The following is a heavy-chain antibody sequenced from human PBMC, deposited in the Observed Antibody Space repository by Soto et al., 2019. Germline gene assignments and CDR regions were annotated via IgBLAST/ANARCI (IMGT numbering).Heavy chain of an antibody. CDR3: ARRSGVFGCSSTSCYPHYYYYGMDV. D-gene: IGHD2-2*01. CDR2: IYPGDSDT. V-gene: IGHV5-51*01. Sequence: RGESLKISCKGSGYSFTSYWIGWVRQMPGKGLEWMGIIYPGDSDTRYSPSFQGQVTISADKSISTAYLQWSSLKASDTAMYYCARRSGVFGCSSTSCYPHYYYYGMDVWGQGTTVTVSS. CDR1: GYSFTSYW. J-gene: IGHJ6*02.